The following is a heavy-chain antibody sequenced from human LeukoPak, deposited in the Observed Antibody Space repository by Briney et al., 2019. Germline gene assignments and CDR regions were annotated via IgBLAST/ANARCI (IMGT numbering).Heavy chain of an antibody. CDR1: GGSISSYY. D-gene: IGHD5-18*01. CDR2: IYYGGST. Sequence: SETLSLTCTVSGGSISSYYWSWIRQPPGKGLEWIGYIYYGGSTNYNPSLKSRVTISVDTSKNQFSLKLSSVTAADTAVYYCARTGGYSYGSFDYWGQGTLVTVSS. CDR3: ARTGGYSYGSFDY. V-gene: IGHV4-59*08. J-gene: IGHJ4*02.